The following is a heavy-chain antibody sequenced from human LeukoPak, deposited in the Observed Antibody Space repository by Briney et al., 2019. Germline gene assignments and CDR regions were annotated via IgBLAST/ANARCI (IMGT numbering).Heavy chain of an antibody. J-gene: IGHJ4*02. D-gene: IGHD4-17*01. CDR2: ISSSSSYT. CDR3: ARDPFTVLGDYVAYFDY. V-gene: IGHV3-11*05. CDR1: GFTFSDYY. Sequence: GGSLRLSCAASGFTFSDYYMSWIRQAPGKGLEWVSYISSSSSYTNYADSVKGRFTISRDNAKNSLYLQMNSLRAEDTAVYYCARDPFTVLGDYVAYFDYWGQGTLVTVSS.